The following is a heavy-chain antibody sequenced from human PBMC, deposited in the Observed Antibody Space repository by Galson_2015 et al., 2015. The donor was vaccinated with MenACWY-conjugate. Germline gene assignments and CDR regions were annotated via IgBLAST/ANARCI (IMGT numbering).Heavy chain of an antibody. Sequence: SVKVSCKASGYTFTNYVIHWVRQAPGQRLEWMGSINAGNGNTKYSQKFQGRVTITRDTFASTVYMELSSLRSEDTAVYYCVRGRITLVRGWPVVFSGQGTLVTVSS. CDR3: VRGRITLVRGWPVVF. CDR1: GYTFTNYV. D-gene: IGHD3-10*01. CDR2: INAGNGNT. V-gene: IGHV1-3*01. J-gene: IGHJ4*02.